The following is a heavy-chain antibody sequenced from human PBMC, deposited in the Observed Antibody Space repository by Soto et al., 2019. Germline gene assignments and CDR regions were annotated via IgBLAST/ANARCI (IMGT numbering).Heavy chain of an antibody. J-gene: IGHJ6*02. CDR3: ARDVRYCSSTSCYIYGMDV. CDR1: EFTFSSYA. D-gene: IGHD2-2*02. Sequence: GGSLRLSCAASEFTFSSYAMHWVRQAPGKGLEWVAVISYDGSNKYYADSVKGRFTISRDNSKNTLYLQMNSLRAEDTAVYYCARDVRYCSSTSCYIYGMDVWGQGTTVTVSS. V-gene: IGHV3-30-3*01. CDR2: ISYDGSNK.